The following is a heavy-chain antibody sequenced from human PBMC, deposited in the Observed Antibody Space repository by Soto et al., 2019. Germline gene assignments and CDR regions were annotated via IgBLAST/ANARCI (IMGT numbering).Heavy chain of an antibody. Sequence: SETLSLTCSVSTYSINTGFFWGWIRQPPGKGLEWIGSIFHTGDTYYNPSLKSRITMSVDTSRNQFSLKLTSLTAADTAMYYCARDTNSLDPWGQGTLVTVSS. D-gene: IGHD3-16*01. CDR2: IFHTGDT. V-gene: IGHV4-38-2*02. CDR3: ARDTNSLDP. CDR1: TYSINTGFF. J-gene: IGHJ5*02.